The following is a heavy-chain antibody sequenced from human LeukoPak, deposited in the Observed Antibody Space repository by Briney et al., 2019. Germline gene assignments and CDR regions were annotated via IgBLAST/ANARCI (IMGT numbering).Heavy chain of an antibody. J-gene: IGHJ3*02. Sequence: PSETLSLTCSFSGGSVRSYYWSWIRQPPGKGLEWIGHIHYSGSTNYNPSLKSRVATSVDTSKNQFSLKLSSVTAADTAVYYCARGLGDIVVVVAAPDAFDIWGQGTMVTVSS. CDR3: ARGLGDIVVVVAAPDAFDI. CDR1: GGSVRSYY. CDR2: IHYSGST. D-gene: IGHD2-15*01. V-gene: IGHV4-59*02.